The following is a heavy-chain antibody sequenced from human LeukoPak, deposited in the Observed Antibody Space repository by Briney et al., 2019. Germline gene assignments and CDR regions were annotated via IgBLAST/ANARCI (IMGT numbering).Heavy chain of an antibody. CDR2: INHSGST. V-gene: IGHV4-34*01. Sequence: SETLPLTCAVYGGSFSGYYWSWIRQPPGKGLEWIGEINHSGSTNYNPSLKSRVTISVDTSKNQFSLKLSSVTAADTAVYYCARGSGGSRYYYYYGMDVWGQGTTVTVSS. J-gene: IGHJ6*02. CDR1: GGSFSGYY. CDR3: ARGSGGSRYYYYYGMDV. D-gene: IGHD3-10*01.